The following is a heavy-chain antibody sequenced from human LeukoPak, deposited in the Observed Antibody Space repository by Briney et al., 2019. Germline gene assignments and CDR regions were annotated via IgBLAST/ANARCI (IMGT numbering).Heavy chain of an antibody. V-gene: IGHV1-69*13. CDR3: ASEGGGERDSSDYYPEFDR. Sequence: ASVKVSCKASGGTFSSYAISWVRQAPGQGLEWMGGIIPIFGTANYAQKFQGRVTITADESTSTAYMELSSLRSEDTAVYYCASEGGGERDSSDYYPEFDRWGQGTLVTVSS. J-gene: IGHJ4*02. CDR2: IIPIFGTA. CDR1: GGTFSSYA. D-gene: IGHD3-22*01.